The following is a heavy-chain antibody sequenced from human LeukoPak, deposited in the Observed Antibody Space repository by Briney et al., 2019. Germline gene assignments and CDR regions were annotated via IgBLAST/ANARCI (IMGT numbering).Heavy chain of an antibody. V-gene: IGHV5-51*01. CDR3: ARLTAMPRGYFDY. CDR1: GYSFTSYW. J-gene: IGHJ4*02. CDR2: IYPGDSDT. D-gene: IGHD5-18*01. Sequence: GESLKISCKGSGYSFTSYWIGWVRQMPGKGLEWMGIIYPGDSDTRYSPSFQGQVNISADQPISTAYPQRSSLKASDTAMYYCARLTAMPRGYFDYWGQGTLVTVSS.